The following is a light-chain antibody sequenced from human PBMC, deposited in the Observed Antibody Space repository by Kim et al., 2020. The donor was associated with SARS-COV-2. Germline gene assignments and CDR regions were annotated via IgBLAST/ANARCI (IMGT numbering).Light chain of an antibody. CDR2: GTS. CDR3: QQYSDWPT. J-gene: IGKJ1*01. Sequence: SVSPGDRAPPPRRASQGVSISLAWYQQRPGQAPRLLIYGTSTRATAIPARFSGSGSGTEFTLTLSSLQSEDFAVYYCQQYSDWPTFGQGTKVDIK. CDR1: QGVSIS. V-gene: IGKV3-15*01.